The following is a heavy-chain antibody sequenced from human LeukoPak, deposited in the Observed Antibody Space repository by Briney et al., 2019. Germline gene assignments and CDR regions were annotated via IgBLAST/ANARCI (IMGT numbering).Heavy chain of an antibody. CDR1: GGTFSSYA. D-gene: IGHD2-15*01. CDR3: ARHVAPDMDYFDL. Sequence: SVKVSCKASGGTFSSYAISWVRQAPGQGLEWMGRIIPILGIANYAQKFQGRVTITADKSTSTAYMELSSLRSEDTAVYHCARHVAPDMDYFDLWGQGTLVTVSS. CDR2: IIPILGIA. V-gene: IGHV1-69*04. J-gene: IGHJ4*02.